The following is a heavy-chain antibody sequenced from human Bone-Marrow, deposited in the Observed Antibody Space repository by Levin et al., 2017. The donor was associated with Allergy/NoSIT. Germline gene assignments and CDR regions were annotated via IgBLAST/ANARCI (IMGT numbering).Heavy chain of an antibody. V-gene: IGHV3-23*01. D-gene: IGHD2-2*01. CDR2: ITGGGTGT. J-gene: IGHJ4*02. CDR3: AKGGGRYCTTSPSCGQVDY. Sequence: PGGSLRLSCAASGFTFSSYAMSWVRQAPGKGLEWVSAITGGGTGTYYADSAKGRFTISRDNSKNTLYLQVSSLRAEDTAIYYCAKGGGRYCTTSPSCGQVDYWGQGTLVTVSS. CDR1: GFTFSSYA.